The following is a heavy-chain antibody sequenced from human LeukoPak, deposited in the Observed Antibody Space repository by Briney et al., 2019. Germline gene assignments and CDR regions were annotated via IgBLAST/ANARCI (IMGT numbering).Heavy chain of an antibody. D-gene: IGHD1-26*01. CDR2: IRYDGSNK. J-gene: IGHJ3*02. V-gene: IGHV3-30*02. Sequence: SGGSLRLSCAASGFTFSSYGMHWVRQAPGKGLEWVAFIRYDGSNKYYADSVKGRFTISRDNAKNTLYLQMNSLRVEDTAVYYCARGGGYNYEAFDIWGQGTMVTVSS. CDR1: GFTFSSYG. CDR3: ARGGGYNYEAFDI.